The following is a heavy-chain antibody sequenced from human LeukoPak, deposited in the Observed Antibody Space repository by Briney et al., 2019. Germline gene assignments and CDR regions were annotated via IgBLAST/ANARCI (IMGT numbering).Heavy chain of an antibody. CDR1: GFTFSSYE. J-gene: IGHJ4*02. Sequence: PGGSLRLSCAASGFTFSSYEFTWVRQAPGKGLEWISYISLSGTNINYADSVQGRFAISRDNAKSSLYLQMSSLRTDDTAVYYCARESDSGGYRFDSWGQGSLVTVSS. CDR3: ARESDSGGYRFDS. D-gene: IGHD3-22*01. CDR2: ISLSGTNI. V-gene: IGHV3-48*03.